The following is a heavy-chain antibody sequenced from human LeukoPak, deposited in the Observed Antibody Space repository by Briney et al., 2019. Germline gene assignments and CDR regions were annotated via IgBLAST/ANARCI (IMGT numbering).Heavy chain of an antibody. Sequence: GGSLRLSCAASGFTFSTYWMNWVRQAPGKGLEWVANIKQDGSEKYYVDSVKGRFTISRDNAKNSLYLQMNSLRAEDTAVYYCAIAAAGTLWYYFDYWGQGTLVTVSS. CDR1: GFTFSTYW. CDR3: AIAAAGTLWYYFDY. CDR2: IKQDGSEK. V-gene: IGHV3-7*03. D-gene: IGHD6-13*01. J-gene: IGHJ4*02.